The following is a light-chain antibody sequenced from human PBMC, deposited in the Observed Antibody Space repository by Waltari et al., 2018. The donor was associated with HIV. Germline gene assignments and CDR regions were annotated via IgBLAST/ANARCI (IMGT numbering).Light chain of an antibody. CDR2: WSS. Sequence: DIVMTQSPDSLAVSLGERATINCKSSQSVLYSSNNRSYLAWYQQRPGQSPKLLIHWSSTRESGVPDRFSGSGSGTDFSLTISSLQAEDVAVYYCQQYYSTPPITFGPGTKVEIK. CDR3: QQYYSTPPIT. V-gene: IGKV4-1*01. CDR1: QSVLYSSNNRSY. J-gene: IGKJ3*01.